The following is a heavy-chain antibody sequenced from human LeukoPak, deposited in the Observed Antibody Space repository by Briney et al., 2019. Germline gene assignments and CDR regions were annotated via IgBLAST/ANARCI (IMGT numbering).Heavy chain of an antibody. Sequence: SETLPLTCTVSGGSISRYYWGWIRQPPGKGLEWIGSIYYSGSTYYNPSLKSRVTISVDTSKNQFSLKLSPVTAADTAMYYCARVIRGGIMIRGIIDWFDPWGQGTLVTVSS. D-gene: IGHD3-10*01. CDR3: ARVIRGGIMIRGIIDWFDP. CDR1: GGSISRYY. CDR2: IYYSGST. J-gene: IGHJ5*02. V-gene: IGHV4-39*07.